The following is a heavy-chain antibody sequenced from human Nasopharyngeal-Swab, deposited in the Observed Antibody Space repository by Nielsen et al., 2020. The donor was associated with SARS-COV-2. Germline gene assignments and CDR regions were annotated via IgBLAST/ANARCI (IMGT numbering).Heavy chain of an antibody. D-gene: IGHD3-9*01. V-gene: IGHV4-34*01. CDR2: INDSGST. Sequence: SETLSLTCAVYGGFFRGFYWSWIRQPPGKGLEWIGEINDSGSTNYNPPLTSRVTMSVDTSKSQFSLKLNSVTAADTAVYYCARGLRKVPIFPASQYYFDYWGQGTLVTVSS. CDR1: GGFFRGFY. J-gene: IGHJ4*02. CDR3: ARGLRKVPIFPASQYYFDY.